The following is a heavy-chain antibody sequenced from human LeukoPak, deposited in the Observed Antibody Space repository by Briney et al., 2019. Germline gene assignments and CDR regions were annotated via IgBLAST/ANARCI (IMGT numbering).Heavy chain of an antibody. D-gene: IGHD3-3*01. V-gene: IGHV4-34*01. Sequence: PSETLSLTCAVYGGSFSGYYWSWIRQPPGKGLEWIGEINHSGSTNYNPSLKSRVTISVDTSKNQFSLKLSSVTAADTAVYYCARDWAYDFWSGYYGNGCWFDPWGQGTLVTVSS. CDR2: INHSGST. CDR3: ARDWAYDFWSGYYGNGCWFDP. CDR1: GGSFSGYY. J-gene: IGHJ5*02.